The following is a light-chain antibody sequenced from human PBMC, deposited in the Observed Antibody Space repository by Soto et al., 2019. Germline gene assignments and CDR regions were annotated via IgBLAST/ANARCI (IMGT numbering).Light chain of an antibody. V-gene: IGKV3-15*01. Sequence: EIVMTQSPATLSVSPGERATLSCRASQSVSRNLAWYQQRPGQTPRLLIYGVSMRATGIPARFSGSGSGTEFTLTISSLQSEDFAVYYCQHYDKWPLTFGGGTKVEFK. CDR3: QHYDKWPLT. CDR2: GVS. J-gene: IGKJ4*01. CDR1: QSVSRN.